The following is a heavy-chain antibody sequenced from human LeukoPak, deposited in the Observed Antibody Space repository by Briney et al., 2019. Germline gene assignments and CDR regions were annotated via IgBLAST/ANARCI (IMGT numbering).Heavy chain of an antibody. J-gene: IGHJ6*03. D-gene: IGHD6-19*01. CDR1: GGTFSSYA. Sequence: SVKVSCKASGGTFSSYAISWVRQAPGQGLEWMGGIITIFGTANYAQKFQGRVTITTDESASTAYMELSSLRSEDTVVYYCAGGPYSSGWYGVYYYYYMDVWGKGTTVTVSS. CDR2: IITIFGTA. V-gene: IGHV1-69*05. CDR3: AGGPYSSGWYGVYYYYYMDV.